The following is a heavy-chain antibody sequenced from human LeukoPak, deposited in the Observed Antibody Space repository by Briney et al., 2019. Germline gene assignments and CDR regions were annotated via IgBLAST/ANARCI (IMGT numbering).Heavy chain of an antibody. V-gene: IGHV4-59*01. CDR3: ARAGWYSPPYYYYGMDV. J-gene: IGHJ6*02. Sequence: PSETLSLTCAVSGGSISSYYWSWIRQPPGKGLEWIGYIYYSGSTNYNPSLKSRVTISVDTSKNQFSLKLSSVTAADTAVYYCARAGWYSPPYYYYGMDVWGQGTTVTVSS. CDR1: GGSISSYY. CDR2: IYYSGST. D-gene: IGHD6-19*01.